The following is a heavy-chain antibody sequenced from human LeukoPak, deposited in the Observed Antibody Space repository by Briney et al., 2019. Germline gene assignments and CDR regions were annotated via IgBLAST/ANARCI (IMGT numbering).Heavy chain of an antibody. V-gene: IGHV3-21*01. CDR3: ARDPYSGTYGDTYYYYMDV. CDR2: ISTSSSYI. CDR1: GFTFSSYT. D-gene: IGHD1-26*01. Sequence: GGSLRLSCAASGFTFSSYTMNWVRQAPGKGLEWVSSISTSSSYIYYADSVKGRFTISRDNAKKSLYLQMNSLRAEDTAVYYCARDPYSGTYGDTYYYYMDVWGKGTTVTISS. J-gene: IGHJ6*03.